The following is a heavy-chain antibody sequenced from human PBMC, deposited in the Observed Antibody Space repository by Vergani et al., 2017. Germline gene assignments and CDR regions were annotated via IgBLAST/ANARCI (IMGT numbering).Heavy chain of an antibody. Sequence: EVQLVESGGGLVQPGGSLRLSCAASGFTVSSNYMSWVRQAPGKGLEWVANIKQDGSEKYYVDSVKGRFTISRDNAKNSLYLQMNSLRAEDTAVYYCARDSAGSYFDYWGQGTLVTVSS. CDR2: IKQDGSEK. CDR3: ARDSAGSYFDY. J-gene: IGHJ4*02. V-gene: IGHV3-7*01. CDR1: GFTVSSNY. D-gene: IGHD6-13*01.